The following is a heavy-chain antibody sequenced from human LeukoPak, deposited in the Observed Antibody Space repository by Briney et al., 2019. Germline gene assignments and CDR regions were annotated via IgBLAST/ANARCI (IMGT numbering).Heavy chain of an antibody. D-gene: IGHD4-17*01. CDR3: AKDGEGDYGDYVVFDY. CDR2: ISDSGGST. CDR1: GFTFRNYA. Sequence: GGSLRLSCAASGFTFRNYAMNWVRQAPGKGLEWVSAISDSGGSTNYADSVKGRFTISRDNSNNTLYLQMNSLRAEDTAVYYCAKDGEGDYGDYVVFDYWGQGTLVTVSS. V-gene: IGHV3-23*01. J-gene: IGHJ4*02.